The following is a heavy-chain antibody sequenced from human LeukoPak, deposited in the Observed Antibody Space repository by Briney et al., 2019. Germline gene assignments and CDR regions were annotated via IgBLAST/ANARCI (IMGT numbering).Heavy chain of an antibody. CDR2: IKEEGSGK. Sequence: PGGSLRLSCAASGFTFSSYWMSWVRQAPGKGLECVGNIKEEGSGKYYVDSVKGRFTISRDNAKNSLYLQMNSLRAEDTAVYYCARIYYDSSGYRLFDYWGQGTLVTVSS. V-gene: IGHV3-7*02. J-gene: IGHJ4*02. CDR3: ARIYYDSSGYRLFDY. D-gene: IGHD3-22*01. CDR1: GFTFSSYW.